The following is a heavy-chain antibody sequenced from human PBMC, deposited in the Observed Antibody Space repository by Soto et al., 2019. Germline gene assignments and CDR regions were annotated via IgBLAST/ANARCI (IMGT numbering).Heavy chain of an antibody. V-gene: IGHV3-23*01. J-gene: IGHJ4*02. CDR3: VFGSWNQYYFDH. CDR1: GFTFSSYD. D-gene: IGHD6-13*01. Sequence: EVQVLESGGGLVQPGGSLRLSCAASGFTFSSYDMSWVRQAPGKGLEWVSGVSASGSITSYADSAKGRFTISRDPSRGTLYLLMNSLTADDTALYYCVFGSWNQYYFDHWGQEIVVTVSS. CDR2: VSASGSIT.